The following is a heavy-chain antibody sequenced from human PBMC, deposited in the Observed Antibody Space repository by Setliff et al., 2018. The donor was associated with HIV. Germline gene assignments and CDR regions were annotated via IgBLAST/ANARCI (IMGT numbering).Heavy chain of an antibody. V-gene: IGHV4-4*07. Sequence: PSETLSLTCTVSGGSISSYYWSWIRQPAGKGLEWIGRVYNSGSANYNPSLTSRVTMSVDTSKNQFSLNLNSLTAADTAIYYCARGAEYPNWYFDLWGRGTLVTVSS. CDR1: GGSISSYY. CDR3: ARGAEYPNWYFDL. CDR2: VYNSGSA. J-gene: IGHJ2*01.